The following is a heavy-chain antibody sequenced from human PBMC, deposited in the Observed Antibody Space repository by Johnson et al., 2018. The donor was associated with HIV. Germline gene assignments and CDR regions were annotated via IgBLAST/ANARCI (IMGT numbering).Heavy chain of an antibody. CDR2: IKQDGSEK. CDR1: GFTFGNYW. J-gene: IGHJ3*02. V-gene: IGHV3-7*05. Sequence: VQLVESGGGLEQPGGSLRLSCAASGFTFGNYWMTWVRQAPGKGLEWVANIKQDGSEKYYVDSVKGRFTIARDNAKNSLYLQMNSLRAEDTAVYYCARYCGGDCYSPHDAFDIWGQGTMVTVSS. CDR3: ARYCGGDCYSPHDAFDI. D-gene: IGHD2-21*02.